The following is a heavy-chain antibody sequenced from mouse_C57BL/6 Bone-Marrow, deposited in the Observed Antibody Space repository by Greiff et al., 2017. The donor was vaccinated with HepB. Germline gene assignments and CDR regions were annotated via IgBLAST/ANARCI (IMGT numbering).Heavy chain of an antibody. V-gene: IGHV8-8*01. CDR3: ARIPSYDGYPYYYAMDY. D-gene: IGHD2-3*01. Sequence: QVTLKVSGPGILQPSQTLSLTCSFSGFSLSTFGMGVGWIRQPSGKGLEWLAHIWWDDDKYYNPALKSQLTISKDTSKNQVFLKIANVDTADTATYYCARIPSYDGYPYYYAMDYWGQGTSVTVSS. J-gene: IGHJ4*01. CDR2: IWWDDDK. CDR1: GFSLSTFGMG.